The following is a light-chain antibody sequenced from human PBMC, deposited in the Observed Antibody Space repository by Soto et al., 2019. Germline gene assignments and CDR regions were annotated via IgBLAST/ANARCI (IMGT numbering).Light chain of an antibody. CDR3: QQANSVPWT. CDR2: ATS. Sequence: IQMTQSPSSVSASVGDRVILTCRASQRISSWLAWYHQRPGKAPKLLTYATSTLETGVPSRFSGSGSGRDFTLTISSLQPEDLGTYFCQQANSVPWTFGQGTKVDIK. J-gene: IGKJ1*01. V-gene: IGKV1-12*01. CDR1: QRISSW.